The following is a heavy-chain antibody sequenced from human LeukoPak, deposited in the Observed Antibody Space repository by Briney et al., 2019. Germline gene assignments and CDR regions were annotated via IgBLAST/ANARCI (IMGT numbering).Heavy chain of an antibody. J-gene: IGHJ4*02. D-gene: IGHD5-18*01. CDR1: GFTLSRYS. V-gene: IGHV3-21*01. Sequence: GGSLRLSCGASGFTLSRYSMNWVRQAPGKGLEWVSSISSSSSYVYYADSVKGRFTISRDNAKNSLYLQMNSLRAEDTAVYYCARGQYTAMVPFDFCGQGTLVTVSS. CDR3: ARGQYTAMVPFDF. CDR2: ISSSSSYV.